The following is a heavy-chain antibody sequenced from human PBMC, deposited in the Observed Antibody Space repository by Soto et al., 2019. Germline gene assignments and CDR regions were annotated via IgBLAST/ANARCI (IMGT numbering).Heavy chain of an antibody. CDR3: ARTTAVPNTLRSRYFFDY. Sequence: SETLSLTCSVSGGSVSNKTYYWSWIRQPPGKGLEWIGYVYYSGTTNYNPSLKSRVTISVDLSKNQFSLRLSSVTTADTALYYCARTTAVPNTLRSRYFFDYWGQGTLVTVSS. CDR1: GGSVSNKTYY. J-gene: IGHJ4*02. V-gene: IGHV4-61*01. CDR2: VYYSGTT. D-gene: IGHD4-17*01.